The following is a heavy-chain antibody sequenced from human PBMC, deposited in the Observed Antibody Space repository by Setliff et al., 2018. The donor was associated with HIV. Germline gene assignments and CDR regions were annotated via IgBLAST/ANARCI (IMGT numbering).Heavy chain of an antibody. CDR2: VYHTGSA. D-gene: IGHD1-26*01. Sequence: NPSETLSLTCNVSGYFLISGYHWGWLRQAPGKGLEWIGCVYHTGSAYYNPSLKSRLTMSVDTSKNQFSLKLRSVTAADTAVYYCARDRRETHFNYYYGMDVWGRGTTVTVS. J-gene: IGHJ6*02. V-gene: IGHV4-38-2*02. CDR1: GYFLISGYH. CDR3: ARDRRETHFNYYYGMDV.